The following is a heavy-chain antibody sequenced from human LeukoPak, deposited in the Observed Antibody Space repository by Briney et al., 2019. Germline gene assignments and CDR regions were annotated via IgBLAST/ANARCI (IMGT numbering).Heavy chain of an antibody. D-gene: IGHD4-11*01. CDR3: AREGATDYYFDY. V-gene: IGHV1-18*01. J-gene: IGHJ4*02. Sequence: GASVKVSCKASGYSLSSNGISWARQAPGQGLEWMGWISDYSGKTKYAQNFQGRVTMTTDTSTNTAYMELRSLRSDDTAVYYCAREGATDYYFDYWGQGTLVTVPS. CDR1: GYSLSSNG. CDR2: ISDYSGKT.